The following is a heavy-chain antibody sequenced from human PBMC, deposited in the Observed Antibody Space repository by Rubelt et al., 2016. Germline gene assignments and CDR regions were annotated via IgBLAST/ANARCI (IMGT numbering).Heavy chain of an antibody. CDR1: GYTFTGYY. J-gene: IGHJ4*02. Sequence: QVQLVQSGAEVKKPGASVKVSCKASGYTFTGYYMHWVRQAPGQGLEWMGWSNTNSVGPNYAQKFQGRVTRTRDTSISTAYMELSRLRSDDTAVYYCARFAIGGHSSGYLFDYWGQGTLVTVSS. CDR3: ARFAIGGHSSGYLFDY. V-gene: IGHV1-2*02. D-gene: IGHD3-22*01. CDR2: SNTNSVGP.